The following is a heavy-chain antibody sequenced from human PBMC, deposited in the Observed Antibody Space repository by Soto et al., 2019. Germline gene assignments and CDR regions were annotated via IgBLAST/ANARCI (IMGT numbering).Heavy chain of an antibody. V-gene: IGHV1-8*01. J-gene: IGHJ4*02. CDR3: ARGVSAGVDY. D-gene: IGHD1-26*01. CDR1: GYSFTSLD. CDR2: MQPSTGRT. Sequence: GASVKVSCKASGYSFTSLDINWVGQTAGRGLEWMGWMQPSTGRTGYAQKFQGRVTMTRDTSINTAYMELTTLTSDDTAFYYCARGVSAGVDYWGQGTLVTVSS.